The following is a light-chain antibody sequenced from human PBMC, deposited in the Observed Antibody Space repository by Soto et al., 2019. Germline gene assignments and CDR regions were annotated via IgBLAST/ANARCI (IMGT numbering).Light chain of an antibody. Sequence: QSVLTQPASVSGSPGQSITISCTGTSSDVGGYNYVSWYQQHPGKAPKLMIYEVSERPSGVSNRFSGSNSGNTASLTISGLQAEDEADYYCSSYTSRSTYVFGTGTKRTVL. V-gene: IGLV2-14*01. CDR1: SSDVGGYNY. J-gene: IGLJ1*01. CDR3: SSYTSRSTYV. CDR2: EVS.